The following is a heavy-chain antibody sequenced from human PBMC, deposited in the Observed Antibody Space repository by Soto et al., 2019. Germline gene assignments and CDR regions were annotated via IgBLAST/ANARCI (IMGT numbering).Heavy chain of an antibody. J-gene: IGHJ4*02. CDR3: ARAPDKAGLGPH. V-gene: IGHV1-69*13. CDR2: IVPMYRTP. CDR1: GGTFSNYA. Sequence: SVKVSCKASGGTFSNYAINWVRQAPGQGLEWMGGIVPMYRTPLYAQKFQGRVTITADEVTSTAYMEVSSLRFDDTALYFCARAPDKAGLGPHWRQGTMVNV. D-gene: IGHD3-16*01.